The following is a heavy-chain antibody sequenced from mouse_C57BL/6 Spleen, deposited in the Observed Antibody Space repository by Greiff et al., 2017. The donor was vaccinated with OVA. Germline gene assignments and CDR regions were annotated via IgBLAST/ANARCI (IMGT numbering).Heavy chain of an antibody. Sequence: VQLQQSGPELVKPGASVKISCKASGYTFTDYYMNWVKQSHGKSLEWIGDINPNNGGTSYNQKFKGKATLTVDKSSSTAYMELRSLTSEDSAVYYCARRGFTYPYYFDYWGQGTTLTVSS. CDR2: INPNNGGT. CDR3: ARRGFTYPYYFDY. D-gene: IGHD1-1*01. CDR1: GYTFTDYY. J-gene: IGHJ2*01. V-gene: IGHV1-26*01.